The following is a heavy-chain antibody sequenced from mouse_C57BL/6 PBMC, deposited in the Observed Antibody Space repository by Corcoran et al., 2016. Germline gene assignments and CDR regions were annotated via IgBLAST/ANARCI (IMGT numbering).Heavy chain of an antibody. CDR2: IYPRSGNT. D-gene: IGHD1-1*01. Sequence: QVQRQQSGAELARPGASVKLSCKASGYTFTSYGISWVKQRTGQGLEWIGEIYPRSGNTYYNEKFKGKATLTADKSSSTAYMELRSLTSEDSAVYFCARDHFYGSSYDYFDYWGQGTTLTVSS. CDR3: ARDHFYGSSYDYFDY. CDR1: GYTFTSYG. V-gene: IGHV1-81*01. J-gene: IGHJ2*01.